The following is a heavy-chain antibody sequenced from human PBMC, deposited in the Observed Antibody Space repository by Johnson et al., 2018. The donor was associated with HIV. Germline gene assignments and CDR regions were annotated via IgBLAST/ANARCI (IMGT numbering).Heavy chain of an antibody. CDR1: GFTFSDYY. CDR3: RARIVLEGRVLPDAFDI. V-gene: IGHV3-11*01. D-gene: IGHD3-22*01. CDR2: ISSSGSTI. Sequence: QVQLVESGGDLVKPGGSLRLSCAASGFTFSDYYMSWIRQAPGKGLEWVSYISSSGSTIYYADSVKGRFTISRDNAKNSLYLQMNSLRAEDTAVYYCRARIVLEGRVLPDAFDIWGQGTMVTVSS. J-gene: IGHJ3*02.